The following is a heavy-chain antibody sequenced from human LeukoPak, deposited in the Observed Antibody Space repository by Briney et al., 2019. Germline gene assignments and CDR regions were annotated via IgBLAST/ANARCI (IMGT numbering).Heavy chain of an antibody. Sequence: PGGSLRLSCAAPGFTFSSYAMSWVRQAPGKGLEWVSSISGSGVRTFYADSVKGRFTISRDNSKNTLYLQMSSLRAEDTAVFYCAKARYDTSVYPFDYWGQGTLVTVSS. V-gene: IGHV3-23*01. CDR1: GFTFSSYA. D-gene: IGHD3-22*01. CDR3: AKARYDTSVYPFDY. CDR2: ISGSGVRT. J-gene: IGHJ4*02.